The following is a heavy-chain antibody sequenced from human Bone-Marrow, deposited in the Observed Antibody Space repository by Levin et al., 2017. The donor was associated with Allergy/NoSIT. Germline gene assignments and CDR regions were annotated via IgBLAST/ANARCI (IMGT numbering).Heavy chain of an antibody. CDR3: ARSSNWAWWFDN. CDR1: GGSIDNYS. D-gene: IGHD7-27*01. Sequence: SCSVSGGSIDNYSWSWIRQPPGKGLEWIGNIFSNGTSNYDPSVRSRLSISLDTSKNQFSLKLSSVTAADTALYYCARSSNWAWWFDNWGQGTLLTVSS. V-gene: IGHV4-59*01. CDR2: IFSNGTS. J-gene: IGHJ4*02.